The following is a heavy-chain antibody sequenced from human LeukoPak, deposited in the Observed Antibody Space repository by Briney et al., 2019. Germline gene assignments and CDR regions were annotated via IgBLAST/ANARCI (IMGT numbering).Heavy chain of an antibody. V-gene: IGHV3-9*01. J-gene: IGHJ4*02. D-gene: IGHD3-10*01. Sequence: PGRSLRLSCAASGFTIDDYAMHSVRQAPGKGLEWVSGIRWNSGSIGYADSVKGRFTISRDNAKNSLYLQMNSLRAEDTALYYCAKDVGESRFYFDYWGQGTLVTVSS. CDR2: IRWNSGSI. CDR3: AKDVGESRFYFDY. CDR1: GFTIDDYA.